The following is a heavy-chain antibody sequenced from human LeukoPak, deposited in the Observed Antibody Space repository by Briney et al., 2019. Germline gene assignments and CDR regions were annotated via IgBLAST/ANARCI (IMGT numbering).Heavy chain of an antibody. J-gene: IGHJ6*02. D-gene: IGHD6-13*01. Sequence: GGSLRLSCAASGFTVSSNYMSWVRQAPGKGLEWVSVIYSGGSTYYADSVKGRFTISRDNAKNSLYLQMNSLRAEDTAVYYCARERGAAGTYYYYGMDVWGQGTTVTVSS. CDR3: ARERGAAGTYYYYGMDV. V-gene: IGHV3-53*01. CDR2: IYSGGST. CDR1: GFTVSSNY.